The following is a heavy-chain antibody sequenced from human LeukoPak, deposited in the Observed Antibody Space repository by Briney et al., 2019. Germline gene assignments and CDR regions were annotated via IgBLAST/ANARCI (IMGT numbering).Heavy chain of an antibody. CDR1: VYIFRCYD. J-gene: IGHJ4*02. CDR3: ARSIVGVRKRNDY. Sequence: SVNVSRKASVYIFRCYDIIWVRQACGQGLEGVGWMNPNSGHTGYAQKFQGRVTMTRSTSISTAYMELTSLTTEDSAVYYCARSIVGVRKRNDYWGQGTLVTVSS. CDR2: MNPNSGHT. V-gene: IGHV1-8*01. D-gene: IGHD1-26*01.